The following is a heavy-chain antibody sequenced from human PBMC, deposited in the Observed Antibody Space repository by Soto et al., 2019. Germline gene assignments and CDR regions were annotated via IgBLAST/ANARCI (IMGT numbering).Heavy chain of an antibody. CDR3: ARGGHVVVVTAALDY. CDR1: GDTFTDYY. J-gene: IGHJ4*02. Sequence: QVQLMQSGAEVKKPGASVKVSCKASGDTFTDYYIHWVRQAPGQGLEWMGTVNPSGGHTTYAQHFVGRVTMTRDTSTSTLYMELTSLTSEDTAVYYCARGGHVVVVTAALDYWGQGTLVTVFS. CDR2: VNPSGGHT. V-gene: IGHV1-46*01. D-gene: IGHD2-21*02.